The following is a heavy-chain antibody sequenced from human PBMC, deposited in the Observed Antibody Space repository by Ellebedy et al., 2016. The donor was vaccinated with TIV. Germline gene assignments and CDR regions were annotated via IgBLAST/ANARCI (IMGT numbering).Heavy chain of an antibody. V-gene: IGHV3-11*04. Sequence: GESLKISCAASGFTFSDYYMSWIRQAPGKGLEWVSYISRTGRTTFYADSVKGRFTVSRDNAKNSLYVQMNSLRAEDTAVYYCWYPGSLRADRVDYWGQGTLVTVSS. CDR1: GFTFSDYY. CDR3: WYPGSLRADRVDY. CDR2: ISRTGRTT. D-gene: IGHD3-10*01. J-gene: IGHJ4*02.